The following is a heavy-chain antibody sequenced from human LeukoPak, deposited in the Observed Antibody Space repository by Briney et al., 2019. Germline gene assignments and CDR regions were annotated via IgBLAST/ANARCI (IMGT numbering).Heavy chain of an antibody. J-gene: IGHJ4*02. Sequence: VASVKVSCKASGYTFTSYDINWVRQATGQGLEWMGWMNPNSGTTGYAQKFQGRVTMTTNTSISTAYMELSSLRSEDTAVYYCAKVPYCTGGSCLYYFDCWGQGTLVTVSS. CDR1: GYTFTSYD. CDR3: AKVPYCTGGSCLYYFDC. CDR2: MNPNSGTT. V-gene: IGHV1-8*01. D-gene: IGHD2-15*01.